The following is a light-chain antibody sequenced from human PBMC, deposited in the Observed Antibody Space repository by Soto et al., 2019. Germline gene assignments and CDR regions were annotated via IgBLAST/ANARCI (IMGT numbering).Light chain of an antibody. CDR2: KAS. Sequence: DIQMTQSPSTLSGSVGARVTITCRASQTISSWLAWYQQKPGKAPKLLIYKASTLKSGVPSRFSGSGSGTEFTLTINSLQPDDFATYYCQHYNSYSEAFGQGTKVDIK. J-gene: IGKJ1*01. CDR1: QTISSW. CDR3: QHYNSYSEA. V-gene: IGKV1-5*03.